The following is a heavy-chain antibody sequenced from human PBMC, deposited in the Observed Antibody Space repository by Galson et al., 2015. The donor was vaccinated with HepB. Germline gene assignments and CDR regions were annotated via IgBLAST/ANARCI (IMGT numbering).Heavy chain of an antibody. Sequence: SVKVSCKASGYTFTSYAMHWVRQAPGQRLEWMGWINAGNGNTKYPQKFQGRVTITRDTSASTAYMELSSLRSADTAVYYCASGYYDSSGYPHWYFDLWGRGTLVTVSS. CDR1: GYTFTSYA. V-gene: IGHV1-3*01. D-gene: IGHD3-22*01. CDR2: INAGNGNT. CDR3: ASGYYDSSGYPHWYFDL. J-gene: IGHJ2*01.